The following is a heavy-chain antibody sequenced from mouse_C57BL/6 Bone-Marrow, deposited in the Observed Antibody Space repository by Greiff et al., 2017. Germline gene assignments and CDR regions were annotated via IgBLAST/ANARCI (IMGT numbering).Heavy chain of an antibody. CDR2: INPNYGTT. CDR3: ARLGSRDY. D-gene: IGHD1-1*01. CDR1: GYSFTDYN. V-gene: IGHV1-39*01. J-gene: IGHJ2*01. Sequence: EVQLQQSGAELASPGASVTLSCKASGYSFTDYNMNWVKQSNGKSLEWIGVINPNYGTTSYNQKFKGKATLTVDQSSSTAYMQLNSLTSEDSAVYYCARLGSRDYWGQGTTLTVSS.